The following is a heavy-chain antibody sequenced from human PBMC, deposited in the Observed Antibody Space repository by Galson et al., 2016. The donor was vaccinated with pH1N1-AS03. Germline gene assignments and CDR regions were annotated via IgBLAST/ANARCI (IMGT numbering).Heavy chain of an antibody. CDR3: AHRPSSWPCWYFDR. CDR2: IHWDDDK. J-gene: IGHJ2*01. V-gene: IGHV2-5*02. CDR1: GFSLSTSGVA. Sequence: PALVKPTQTLTLTCTFSGFSLSTSGVAVGWIRQPPGKALECLALIHWDDDKHYSPSLKSRLTTTKDPSKNQVVLTMTNMDPVDTATYYCAHRPSSWPCWYFDRWGRGTLVTVSS. D-gene: IGHD6-13*01.